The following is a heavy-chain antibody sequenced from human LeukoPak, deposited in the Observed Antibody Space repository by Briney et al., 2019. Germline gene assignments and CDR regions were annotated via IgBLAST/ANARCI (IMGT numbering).Heavy chain of an antibody. D-gene: IGHD3-22*01. V-gene: IGHV3-33*06. J-gene: IGHJ5*02. CDR1: GFTFNYYG. CDR3: AKDYYYDSSGYHINWFDP. Sequence: PGGSLRLSCAASGFTFNYYGMHWVRQAPGKGLEWVAVIWSDGSKKYYADSVKGRFTISRDNSKNTLYLQMNSLRAEDTAVYYCAKDYYYDSSGYHINWFDPWGQGTLVTVSS. CDR2: IWSDGSKK.